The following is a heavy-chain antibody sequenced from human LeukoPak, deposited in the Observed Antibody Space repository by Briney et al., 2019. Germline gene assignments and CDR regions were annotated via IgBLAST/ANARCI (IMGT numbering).Heavy chain of an antibody. D-gene: IGHD2-2*01. CDR2: INYSGST. V-gene: IGHV4-34*01. CDR3: AVRPGYCSSTSCVDWFDP. CDR1: GGSFRGYY. J-gene: IGHJ5*02. Sequence: PSETLSLTCAVYGGSFRGYYWSWIRQPPGKGLEWIGEINYSGSTNYNPSLKSRVTISVDTSKNQFSLKLSSVTAADTAVYYCAVRPGYCSSTSCVDWFDPWGQGTLVTVSS.